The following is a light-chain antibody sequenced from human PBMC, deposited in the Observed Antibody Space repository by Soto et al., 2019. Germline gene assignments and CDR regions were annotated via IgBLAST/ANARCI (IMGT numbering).Light chain of an antibody. CDR2: DVY. CDR1: ESVTNNY. J-gene: IGKJ4*01. Sequence: IVLTQSPGTLSLSPGERATLSCGASESVTNNYLAWYQQKPGQAPRVLIYDVYTRATGIPDRFSGSGSGTEFTLTISRLEPEDFAVYYCHQYSRSFTFGGGTKVDIK. CDR3: HQYSRSFT. V-gene: IGKV3-20*01.